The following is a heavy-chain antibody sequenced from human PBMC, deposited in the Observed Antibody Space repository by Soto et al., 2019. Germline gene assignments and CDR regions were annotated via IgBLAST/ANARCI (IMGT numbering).Heavy chain of an antibody. V-gene: IGHV3-21*01. CDR1: GFTFSSYS. D-gene: IGHD1-1*01. J-gene: IGHJ6*02. CDR2: ISSSSSYI. CDR3: AREISTGSSYYYYYGMDV. Sequence: WALRLSCAASGFTFSSYSMNWVRQAPGKGLEWVSSISSSSSYIYYADSVKGRFTISRGNAKNSLYLQMNSLRAEDTAVYYCAREISTGSSYYYYYGMDVWGQGTTVTVYS.